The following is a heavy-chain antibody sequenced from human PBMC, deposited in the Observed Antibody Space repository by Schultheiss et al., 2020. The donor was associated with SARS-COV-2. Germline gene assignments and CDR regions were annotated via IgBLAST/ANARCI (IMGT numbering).Heavy chain of an antibody. Sequence: GGSLRLSCAASGFTFSSNSMNWVRQAPGKGLEWVSSSVSSCSYIYYADSVKGRFTISRDNAKNSLYLQMNSLRAEDTAVYYCARPGGSSSWYVIDYWGQGTLVTVSS. V-gene: IGHV3-21*01. CDR2: SVSSCSYI. CDR1: GFTFSSNS. J-gene: IGHJ4*02. CDR3: ARPGGSSSWYVIDY. D-gene: IGHD6-13*01.